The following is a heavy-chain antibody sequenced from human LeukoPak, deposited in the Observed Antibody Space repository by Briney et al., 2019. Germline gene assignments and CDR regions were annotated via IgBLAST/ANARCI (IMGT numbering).Heavy chain of an antibody. J-gene: IGHJ6*03. Sequence: GGSLRLSCAASGFTFDDYGMSWVRQAPGKGLEWVSGINWDGGSTGYADSVKGRFTISRDNAKNSLYLQMNSLRAEDTALYYCARGLQTEYMDVWGKGTTVTVSS. D-gene: IGHD4-11*01. CDR3: ARGLQTEYMDV. CDR1: GFTFDDYG. V-gene: IGHV3-20*04. CDR2: INWDGGST.